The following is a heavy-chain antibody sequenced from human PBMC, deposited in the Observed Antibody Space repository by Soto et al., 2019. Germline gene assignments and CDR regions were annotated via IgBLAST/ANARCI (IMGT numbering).Heavy chain of an antibody. J-gene: IGHJ4*02. CDR3: AREVPYGYSRFDY. D-gene: IGHD5-18*01. CDR1: GYTFTNNV. CDR2: VNAGNDNT. V-gene: IGHV1-3*01. Sequence: QVHLVQSGAEVKKPGASVKVSCKTSGYTFTNNVIHWVRQAPGQRLEWMGWVNAGNDNTKWSREFQGRLTLTKDTSATTAYMELSSLXXXXTAIYFCAREVPYGYSRFDYWGQGTLVTVSS.